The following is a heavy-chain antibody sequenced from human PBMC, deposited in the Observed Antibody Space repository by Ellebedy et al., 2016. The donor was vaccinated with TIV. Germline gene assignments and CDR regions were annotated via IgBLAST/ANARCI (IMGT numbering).Heavy chain of an antibody. V-gene: IGHV4-59*01. Sequence: MPSETLSLTCTVSGGSISSYYWSWIRQPPGKGLEWIGYIYYSGSTNYNPSLKSRVTISVDTSKNQFSLKLSSVTAADTAVYYCARVSSYYDNDGMDVWGQGTTVTVSS. J-gene: IGHJ6*02. CDR3: ARVSSYYDNDGMDV. CDR1: GGSISSYY. D-gene: IGHD3-22*01. CDR2: IYYSGST.